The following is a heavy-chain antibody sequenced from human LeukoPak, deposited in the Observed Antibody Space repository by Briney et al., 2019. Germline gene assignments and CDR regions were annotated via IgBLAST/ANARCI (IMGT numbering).Heavy chain of an antibody. J-gene: IGHJ4*02. CDR2: INWNGGST. Sequence: PGGSLRLSCAASGFTFDDYGMSWVRQAPGKGLEWVSGINWNGGSTGYADSVKGRFTISRDNAKNSLYLQMNSLRAEDTALYYCAIQFGVVIPYYFDYWGQGTLVTVSS. CDR1: GFTFDDYG. V-gene: IGHV3-20*04. D-gene: IGHD3-3*01. CDR3: AIQFGVVIPYYFDY.